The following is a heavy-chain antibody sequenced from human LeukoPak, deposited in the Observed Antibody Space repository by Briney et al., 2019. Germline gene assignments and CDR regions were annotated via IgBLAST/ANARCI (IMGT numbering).Heavy chain of an antibody. CDR3: ARPYSYEDY. Sequence: SQTLSLTCAVYGGSFSGYYWSWIRQPPGKGLEWIGEINHSGSTNYNPSLKSRVTISVDTSKNQFSLKLSSVTAADTAVYYCARPYSYEDYWGQGTLVTVSS. D-gene: IGHD5-18*01. V-gene: IGHV4-34*01. CDR2: INHSGST. CDR1: GGSFSGYY. J-gene: IGHJ4*02.